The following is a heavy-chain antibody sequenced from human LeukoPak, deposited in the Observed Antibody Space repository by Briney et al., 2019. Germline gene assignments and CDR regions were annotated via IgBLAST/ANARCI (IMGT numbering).Heavy chain of an antibody. CDR2: INHSGST. D-gene: IGHD1-26*01. V-gene: IGHV4-34*01. CDR1: GFTLSSYA. J-gene: IGHJ3*02. Sequence: GSLRLSCAASGFTLSSYAMSWIRQPPGKGLEWIGEINHSGSTNYNPSLKSRVTISVDTSKNQFSLKLSSVTAADTAVYYCARGPLPDAFDIWGQGTMVTVSS. CDR3: ARGPLPDAFDI.